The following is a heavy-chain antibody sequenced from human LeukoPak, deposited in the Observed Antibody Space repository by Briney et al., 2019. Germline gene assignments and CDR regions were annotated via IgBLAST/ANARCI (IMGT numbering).Heavy chain of an antibody. Sequence: ASVKVSCKASGGTFSSYAISWVRQAPGQGLEWMGWISAYNGNTNYAQKLQGRVTMTTDTSTSTAYMELRSLRSDDTAVYYCARDVYYYGSGSYFGRANFDYWGQGTLVTVSS. D-gene: IGHD3-10*01. CDR1: GGTFSSYA. J-gene: IGHJ4*02. V-gene: IGHV1-18*01. CDR2: ISAYNGNT. CDR3: ARDVYYYGSGSYFGRANFDY.